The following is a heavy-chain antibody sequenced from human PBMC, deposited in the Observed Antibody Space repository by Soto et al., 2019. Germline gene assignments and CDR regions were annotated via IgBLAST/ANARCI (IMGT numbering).Heavy chain of an antibody. Sequence: GGSVRLSCAASGFTFSSYAMSWVRQAPGKGLEWVSGISWNSGSIGYADSVKGRFTISRDNAKNSLYLQMNSLRAEDTALYYCAKAAWIQLWNPGWFDPWGQGTLVTVSS. CDR3: AKAAWIQLWNPGWFDP. CDR1: GFTFSSYA. V-gene: IGHV3-9*01. J-gene: IGHJ5*02. CDR2: ISWNSGSI. D-gene: IGHD5-18*01.